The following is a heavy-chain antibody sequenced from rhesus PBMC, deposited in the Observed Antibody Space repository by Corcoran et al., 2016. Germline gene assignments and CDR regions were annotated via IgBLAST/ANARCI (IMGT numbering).Heavy chain of an antibody. Sequence: QVRLQESGPGLVKPAETLSLTCAVSGESLGDNSYWNWIRQSPEKGPTWYGNFYGGDEHTYYTPALGSRFRISRDTSRNHFSLRLNFVTAADTAFYYCTRWSPVNRVGTRSSDGFDFWGQGLRVTVS. J-gene: IGHJ3*01. V-gene: IGHV4-106*01. CDR3: TRWSPVNRVGTRSSDGFDF. CDR1: GESLGDNSY. CDR2: FYGGDEHT. D-gene: IGHD4-4*01.